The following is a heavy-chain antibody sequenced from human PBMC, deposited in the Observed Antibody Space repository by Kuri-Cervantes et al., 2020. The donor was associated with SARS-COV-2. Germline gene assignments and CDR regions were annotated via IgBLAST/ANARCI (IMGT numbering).Heavy chain of an antibody. D-gene: IGHD1-7*01. CDR1: GFTFSSYA. V-gene: IGHV3-64*02. J-gene: IGHJ4*02. Sequence: GESLKISCAASGFTFSSYAMHWVRQAPGKGLEYVSAISSNGGSTYYADSVKGRFTISRDNSKNTLYLQMNSLRAEDTAVYYCAKASNYVGGYFDYWGQGTLVTVSS. CDR3: AKASNYVGGYFDY. CDR2: ISSNGGST.